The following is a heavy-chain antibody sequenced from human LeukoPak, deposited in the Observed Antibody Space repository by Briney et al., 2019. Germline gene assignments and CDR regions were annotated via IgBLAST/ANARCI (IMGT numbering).Heavy chain of an antibody. D-gene: IGHD3-9*01. CDR1: GYSFTSYW. V-gene: IGHV5-51*01. J-gene: IGHJ4*02. CDR2: IYPGGSDI. Sequence: AESLKISCKASGYSFTSYWIGWVRHMARKGLEWMGIIYPGGSDIRYSPSFQGQVTISADKSISTAFLQWSSLMASDTAMYYCARQYYDILNCYSDIDYWGQGTPVTVSS. CDR3: ARQYYDILNCYSDIDY.